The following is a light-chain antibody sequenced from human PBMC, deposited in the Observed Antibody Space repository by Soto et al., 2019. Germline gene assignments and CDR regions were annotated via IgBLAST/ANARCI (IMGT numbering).Light chain of an antibody. CDR3: QQYNSFTLT. CDR2: QAS. J-gene: IGKJ1*01. V-gene: IGKV1-5*03. CDR1: QSISSW. Sequence: DIQMTQSPSTLSAPVGDRVTITCRASQSISSWLAWYQQKPGKAPKLLIYQASSLETGVPSRFSGSGTGTEFTLTISSLQPDDFATYFCQQYNSFTLTFGQGTKVEIK.